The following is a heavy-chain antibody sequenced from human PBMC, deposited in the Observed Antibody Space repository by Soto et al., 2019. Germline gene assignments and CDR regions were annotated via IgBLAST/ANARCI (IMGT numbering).Heavy chain of an antibody. J-gene: IGHJ6*02. CDR2: IIPIFGTA. Sequence: QVQLVQSGAEVKKPGSSVKVSCKASGGTFSSYAISWVRQAPGQGIEWMGGIIPIFGTANYAQKFQGRVTITADKSTSTAYMEVSSLRSEDTAVYYCATAYQQLAYYYYGMDVWGQGTTVTASS. CDR3: ATAYQQLAYYYYGMDV. CDR1: GGTFSSYA. D-gene: IGHD6-13*01. V-gene: IGHV1-69*06.